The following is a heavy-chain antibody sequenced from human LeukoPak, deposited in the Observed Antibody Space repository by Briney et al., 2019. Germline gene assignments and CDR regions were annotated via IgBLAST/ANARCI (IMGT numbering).Heavy chain of an antibody. D-gene: IGHD3-22*01. Sequence: SETLSLTCTVSGGSISSYYWSWIRQPPGKGLEWIGHIYYNGSANYNPSLKSRVTISVDTSKNQFSLKLSSVTAADTAVYYCGQYYYDSVQAFDIWGQGTMVTVSS. J-gene: IGHJ3*02. CDR1: GGSISSYY. CDR2: IYYNGSA. CDR3: GQYYYDSVQAFDI. V-gene: IGHV4-59*12.